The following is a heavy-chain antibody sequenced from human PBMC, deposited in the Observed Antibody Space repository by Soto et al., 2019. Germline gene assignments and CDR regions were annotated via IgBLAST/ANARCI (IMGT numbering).Heavy chain of an antibody. Sequence: SETLSLTCTVSGGSVSSGSYYWSWIRQPPGKGLEWIGYIYYSGGTNYNPSLKSRVTVSVDTSKNHFSLKPSSVTAADTAGYYCATNLWFGELLSGYYYYGMDVWGQGTTVTVSS. CDR1: GGSVSSGSYY. CDR2: IYYSGGT. D-gene: IGHD3-10*01. J-gene: IGHJ6*02. CDR3: ATNLWFGELLSGYYYYGMDV. V-gene: IGHV4-61*01.